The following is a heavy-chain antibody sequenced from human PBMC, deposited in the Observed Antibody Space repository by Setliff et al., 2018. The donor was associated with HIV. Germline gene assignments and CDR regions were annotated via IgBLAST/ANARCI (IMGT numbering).Heavy chain of an antibody. Sequence: EASVKVSCKASGYTFTSCFLHWVRQAPGQGLEYMGIINPSDGSADYVEKFQDRVTITRDTSTSTVYMEMSSLRSEDTAIYYCAKEYHTAATGTRVANYFECWGQGALVAV. V-gene: IGHV1-46*01. D-gene: IGHD6-13*01. J-gene: IGHJ4*02. CDR1: GYTFTSCF. CDR2: INPSDGSA. CDR3: AKEYHTAATGTRVANYFEC.